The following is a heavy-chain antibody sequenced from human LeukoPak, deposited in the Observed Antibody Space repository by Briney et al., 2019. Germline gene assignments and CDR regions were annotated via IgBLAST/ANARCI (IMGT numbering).Heavy chain of an antibody. V-gene: IGHV3-30*19. CDR2: ISYDGSNK. Sequence: GGSLRLSCAASGFTFSSYGMHWVRQAPGKGLEWVAVISYDGSNKYYADSVKGRFTISRDNSKNTLYLQMNSLRAEDTAVYYCARDRGGSYFDYWGQGTLVTVSS. CDR3: ARDRGGSYFDY. D-gene: IGHD1-26*01. J-gene: IGHJ4*02. CDR1: GFTFSSYG.